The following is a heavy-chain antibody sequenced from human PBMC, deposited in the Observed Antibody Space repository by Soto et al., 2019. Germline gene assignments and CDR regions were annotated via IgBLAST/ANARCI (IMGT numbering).Heavy chain of an antibody. D-gene: IGHD4-17*01. J-gene: IGHJ4*02. CDR3: ARACGYDYGDYHGSFLGY. V-gene: IGHV1-18*01. CDR1: GYTFTSYG. CDR2: TSAYNGNT. Sequence: QVQLVQSGAEVKKPGASVKVSCKASGYTFTSYGISWVRQAPGQGLEWRGWTSAYNGNTNYAQKLQGRVTMTTDTSTRTAYMEVRSLRSDYTAVYCCARACGYDYGDYHGSFLGYWGQGTLVTVSS.